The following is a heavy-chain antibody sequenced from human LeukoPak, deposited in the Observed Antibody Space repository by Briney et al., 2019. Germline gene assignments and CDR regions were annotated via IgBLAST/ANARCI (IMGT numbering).Heavy chain of an antibody. CDR3: ARAEEIPYDYVWGSYRSHPYYFDY. Sequence: SETLSLTCAVSGYSISSGYYWGWIRQPPGKGLEWIGSIYHSGSTYCNPSLKSRVTISVDTSKNQFSLKLSSVTAADTAVYYCARAEEIPYDYVWGSYRSHPYYFDYWGQGTLVTVSS. CDR2: IYHSGST. D-gene: IGHD3-16*02. J-gene: IGHJ4*02. V-gene: IGHV4-38-2*01. CDR1: GYSISSGYY.